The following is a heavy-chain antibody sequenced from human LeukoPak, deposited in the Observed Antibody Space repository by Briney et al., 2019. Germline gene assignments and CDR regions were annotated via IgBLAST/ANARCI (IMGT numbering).Heavy chain of an antibody. CDR1: GFTFSSYS. J-gene: IGHJ3*02. Sequence: GGSLRLSCAASGFTFSSYSMNWVRQAPGKGLEWVAVISYDGSNKYYTDSVKGRFTISRDHSQNTVSLQMNSLRAEDTAVYYCARVVLQMTAIGGGAFEIWGQGTMVTVSS. D-gene: IGHD5-24*01. CDR3: ARVVLQMTAIGGGAFEI. CDR2: ISYDGSNK. V-gene: IGHV3-30*03.